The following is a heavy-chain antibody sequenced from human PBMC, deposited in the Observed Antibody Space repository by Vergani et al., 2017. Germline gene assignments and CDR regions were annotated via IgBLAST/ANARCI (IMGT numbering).Heavy chain of an antibody. V-gene: IGHV4-61*02. CDR3: ARGFAYYYYMDV. D-gene: IGHD3-16*01. CDR1: GGSISSGSYY. CDR2: IHTSGST. Sequence: QVQLQESGPGLLKPSQTLSLTCTVSGGSISSGSYYWSWIRQPAGKGREWIGRIHTSGSTHYNPSLKSRVTISVDTSKNQFSLKLSSVTAADTAVYYCARGFAYYYYMDVWGKGTTVTVSS. J-gene: IGHJ6*03.